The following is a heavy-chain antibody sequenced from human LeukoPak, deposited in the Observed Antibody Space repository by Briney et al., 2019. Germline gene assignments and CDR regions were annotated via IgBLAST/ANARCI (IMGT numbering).Heavy chain of an antibody. J-gene: IGHJ4*02. CDR1: GGSTSNYY. D-gene: IGHD1-26*01. CDR2: IYYSGST. V-gene: IGHV4-59*01. Sequence: SETLSLTCTVSGGSTSNYYWSWIQQPPGKGLEWIGNIYYSGSTNYKPSLKSRVTLSLDTSKNQFSLKLSSVTAADTAVYYCARGGVWELLDYWGQGTLVTVSS. CDR3: ARGGVWELLDY.